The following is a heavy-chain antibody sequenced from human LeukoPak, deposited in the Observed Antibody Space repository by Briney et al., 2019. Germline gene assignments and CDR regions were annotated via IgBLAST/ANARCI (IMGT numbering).Heavy chain of an antibody. J-gene: IGHJ2*01. CDR2: IIPIFGTA. V-gene: IGHV1-69*13. Sequence: GASVKVSCNASGGTFSSYAISWVRQAPGQGLEWMGGIIPIFGTANYAQKFQGRVTITADESTSTAYMELSSLRSEDTAVYYCATLPVYAPGWYFDLWGRGTLVTVSS. CDR3: ATLPVYAPGWYFDL. CDR1: GGTFSSYA. D-gene: IGHD5/OR15-5a*01.